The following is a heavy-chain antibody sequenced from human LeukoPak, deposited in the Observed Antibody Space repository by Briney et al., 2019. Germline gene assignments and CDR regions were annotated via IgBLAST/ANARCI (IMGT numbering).Heavy chain of an antibody. CDR1: GGTFSSYA. Sequence: ASVKVSCKASGGTFSSYAISWVRQAPGQGLEWMGRIIPILGIANYAQKFQGRVTITADKSTSTAYMELSSLRSEDTAVYYCANGGNSPGYFQHWGQGTLVTVSS. CDR3: ANGGNSPGYFQH. V-gene: IGHV1-69*04. CDR2: IIPILGIA. J-gene: IGHJ1*01. D-gene: IGHD4-23*01.